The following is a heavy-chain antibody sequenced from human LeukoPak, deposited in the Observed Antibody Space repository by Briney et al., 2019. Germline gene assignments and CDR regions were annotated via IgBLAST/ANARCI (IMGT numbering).Heavy chain of an antibody. Sequence: SETLSLTCTVSGGSISSYYWSWIRQPPGKGLEWIGYIYYSGSTNYNPSLKSRVTISVDTSKNQFPLKLSSVTAADTAVYYCARGYSYGLEAYFDYWGQGTLVTVSS. J-gene: IGHJ4*02. CDR1: GGSISSYY. CDR3: ARGYSYGLEAYFDY. V-gene: IGHV4-59*01. CDR2: IYYSGST. D-gene: IGHD5-18*01.